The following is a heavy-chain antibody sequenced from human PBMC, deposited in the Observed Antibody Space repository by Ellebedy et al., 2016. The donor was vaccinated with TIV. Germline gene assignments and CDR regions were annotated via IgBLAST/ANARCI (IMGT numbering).Heavy chain of an antibody. CDR2: IKSKTDGGTT. CDR1: GFTFSNAW. Sequence: GESLKISCAASGFTFSNAWMSWVRQAPGKGLEWVGRIKSKTDGGTTDYAAPVKGRFTISRDDSKNTLYLQMNSLKTEDTAVYYCTTDQTSWFDPWGQGTLVTVSS. V-gene: IGHV3-15*01. J-gene: IGHJ5*02. CDR3: TTDQTSWFDP.